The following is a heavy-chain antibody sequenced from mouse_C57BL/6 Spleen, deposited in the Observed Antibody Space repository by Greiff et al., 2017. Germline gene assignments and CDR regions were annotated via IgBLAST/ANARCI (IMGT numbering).Heavy chain of an antibody. J-gene: IGHJ4*01. V-gene: IGHV5-17*01. CDR2: ISSGSSTI. Sequence: LVESGGGLVKPGGSLKLSCAASGFTFSDYGMHWVRQAPEEGLEWVAYISSGSSTIYYADTVKGRFTISRDNAQNTLFLQMTSLRSEDTAMYYCARTPFSNYYAMDYWGQGTSVTVSS. CDR1: GFTFSDYG. CDR3: ARTPFSNYYAMDY. D-gene: IGHD2-5*01.